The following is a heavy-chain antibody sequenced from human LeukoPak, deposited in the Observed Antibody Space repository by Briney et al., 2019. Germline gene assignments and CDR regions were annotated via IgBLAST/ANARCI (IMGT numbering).Heavy chain of an antibody. D-gene: IGHD3-22*01. J-gene: IGHJ6*02. Sequence: GGSLTLSCAASGFTFSSYIMNWVRQAPGKGLEGVSSISSSSSYIYYADSVKGRFTISRDNAKNSLYLQMNSLRAEDTAVYYCAREGAYYYDFYYYYGMDVWGQGTTVTVSS. CDR2: ISSSSSYI. CDR1: GFTFSSYI. V-gene: IGHV3-21*01. CDR3: AREGAYYYDFYYYYGMDV.